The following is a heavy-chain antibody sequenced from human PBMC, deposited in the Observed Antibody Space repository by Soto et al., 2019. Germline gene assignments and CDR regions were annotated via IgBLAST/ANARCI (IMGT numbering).Heavy chain of an antibody. D-gene: IGHD3-9*01. CDR2: IYYSGST. V-gene: IGHV4-31*03. Sequence: SETLSLTCTVSGGSISSGGYYWSWIRQHPGKGLEWIGYIYYSGSTYYNPSLKSRVTISVDTSKNQFSLKLSSVAAADTAVYYCARESRGYFDDPWGQGTLVTVSS. CDR1: GGSISSGGYY. J-gene: IGHJ5*02. CDR3: ARESRGYFDDP.